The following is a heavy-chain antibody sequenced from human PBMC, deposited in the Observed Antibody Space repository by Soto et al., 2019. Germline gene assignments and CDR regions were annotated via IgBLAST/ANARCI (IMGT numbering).Heavy chain of an antibody. Sequence: PSETLSLTCTVSGGSISSSSYYWGWIRQPPGKRLEWIGSIYYSGSTYYNPSLKSRVTISVDTSKNQFSLKLSSVTAADTALYYCARHGEQQLEDYYYGMDVWGQGTTVTSP. CDR1: GGSISSSSYY. CDR2: IYYSGST. CDR3: ARHGEQQLEDYYYGMDV. V-gene: IGHV4-39*01. D-gene: IGHD6-13*01. J-gene: IGHJ6*02.